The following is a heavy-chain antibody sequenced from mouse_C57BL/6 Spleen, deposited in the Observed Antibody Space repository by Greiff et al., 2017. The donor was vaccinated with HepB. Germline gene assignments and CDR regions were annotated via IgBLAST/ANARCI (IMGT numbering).Heavy chain of an antibody. CDR1: GYTFTSYW. J-gene: IGHJ2*01. V-gene: IGHV1-53*01. D-gene: IGHD2-4*01. CDR3: ARDYDYGDVFDY. CDR2: INPSNGGT. Sequence: QVQLQQPGTELVKPGASVKLSCKASGYTFTSYWMHWVKQRPGQGLEWIGNINPSNGGTNYNEKFKSKATLTVDKSSSTAYMELRSLTSEDSAVYFCARDYDYGDVFDYWGQGTTLTVSS.